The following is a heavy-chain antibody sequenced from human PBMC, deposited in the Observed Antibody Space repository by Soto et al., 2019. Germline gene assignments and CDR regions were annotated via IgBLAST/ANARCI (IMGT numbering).Heavy chain of an antibody. D-gene: IGHD5-12*01. CDR2: IIPIFGTA. CDR3: GRRSGQSNYYYYRMDV. Sequence: QVQLVQSGAEVKKPGSSVKVSCKASGGTFSSYAISWVRQAPGQGLEWMGGIIPIFGTANYAQKFQGRVTITADESTSTAYMELSSLRSDATAVHYTGRRSGQSNYYYYRMDVWGQGTTVTVSS. V-gene: IGHV1-69*01. CDR1: GGTFSSYA. J-gene: IGHJ6*02.